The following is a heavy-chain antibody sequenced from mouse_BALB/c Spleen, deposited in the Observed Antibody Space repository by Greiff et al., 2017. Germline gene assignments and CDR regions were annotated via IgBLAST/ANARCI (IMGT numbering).Heavy chain of an antibody. CDR1: GYAFTNYW. J-gene: IGHJ4*01. CDR2: IYPGSGNT. D-gene: IGHD1-1*01. CDR3: ARGFYYGAMDY. Sequence: VKLMESGAELVRPGTSVKISCKASGYAFTNYWLGWVKQRPGHGLEWIGDIYPGSGNTYYNEKFKGKATLTADKSSSTAYMQLSSLTSEDSAVYFCARGFYYGAMDYWGQGTSVTVSS. V-gene: IGHV1-63*01.